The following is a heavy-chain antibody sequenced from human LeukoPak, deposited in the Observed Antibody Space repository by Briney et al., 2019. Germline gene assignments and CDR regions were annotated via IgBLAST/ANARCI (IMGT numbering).Heavy chain of an antibody. Sequence: GRSLRLSCAASGFTFDDYAMHWVRRAPGKGLEWVSGISWNSGSIGYADSVKGRFTISRDNAKNSLYLQMNSLRAEDMALYYCAKDIRAYYYYYYMDVWGKGTTVTVSS. CDR1: GFTFDDYA. D-gene: IGHD4-17*01. V-gene: IGHV3-9*03. CDR3: AKDIRAYYYYYYMDV. CDR2: ISWNSGSI. J-gene: IGHJ6*03.